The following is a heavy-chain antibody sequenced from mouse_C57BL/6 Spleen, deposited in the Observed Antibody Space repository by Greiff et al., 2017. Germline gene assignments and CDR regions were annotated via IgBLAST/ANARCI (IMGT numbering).Heavy chain of an antibody. V-gene: IGHV1-64*01. J-gene: IGHJ4*01. Sequence: QVQLKQPGAELVKPGASVKLSCKASGFTFTSYWMHWVQQRPGQGLEWIGMIHPNSGSTNYNEKFKGKATLTVDKSSSTANMQLSSLTSEDSAVYYCERNDGYDAMDYWGQGTSVTVSS. CDR3: ERNDGYDAMDY. CDR2: IHPNSGST. D-gene: IGHD2-3*01. CDR1: GFTFTSYW.